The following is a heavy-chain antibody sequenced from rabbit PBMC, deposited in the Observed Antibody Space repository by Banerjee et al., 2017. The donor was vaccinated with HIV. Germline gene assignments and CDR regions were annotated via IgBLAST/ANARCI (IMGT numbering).Heavy chain of an antibody. CDR1: GFSFSSGYD. J-gene: IGHJ4*01. CDR3: ARHRHDVHGSWAFDL. V-gene: IGHV1S45*01. D-gene: IGHD5-1*01. CDR2: INTGNGDT. Sequence: QEQLVESGGGLVQPGASLGLTCTASGFSFSSGYDMCWVRQAPGKGLEWIGYINTGNGDTAYASWAKGRITISKTSSTTVTLQMTSLTAADTANYFCARHRHDVHGSWAFDLWGQGTLVTVS.